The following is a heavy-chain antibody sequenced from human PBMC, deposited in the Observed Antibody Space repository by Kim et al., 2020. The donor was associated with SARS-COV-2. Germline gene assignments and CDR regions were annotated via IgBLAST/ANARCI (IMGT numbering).Heavy chain of an antibody. CDR3: AKGSDPHY. V-gene: IGHV3-23*01. J-gene: IGHJ4*02. CDR2: VSGSGGST. Sequence: GGSLRLSCAASGFTFSSYGMSWVRQAPGKGLAWVSTVSGSGGSTYYADSVKGRFTISRDNSKNTLYLQMNSLRVEDTAVYYCAKGSDPHYWGQGTLVTVS. CDR1: GFTFSSYG. D-gene: IGHD6-25*01.